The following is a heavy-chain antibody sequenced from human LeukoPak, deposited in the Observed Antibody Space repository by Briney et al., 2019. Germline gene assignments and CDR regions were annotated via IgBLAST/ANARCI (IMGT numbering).Heavy chain of an antibody. CDR3: ASAGSSGYYYFDY. Sequence: SETLSLTCAVSGGSISSYYWSWIRQPPGKGLEWIGCIYYSGSTNYNPSLKSRVTISVDTSKNRFSLKLSPVTAADTAVYYCASAGSSGYYYFDYWGQGTLVTVSS. D-gene: IGHD3-22*01. V-gene: IGHV4-59*01. J-gene: IGHJ4*02. CDR2: IYYSGST. CDR1: GGSISSYY.